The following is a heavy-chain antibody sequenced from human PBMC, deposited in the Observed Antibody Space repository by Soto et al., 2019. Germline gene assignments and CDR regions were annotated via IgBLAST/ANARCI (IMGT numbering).Heavy chain of an antibody. J-gene: IGHJ4*02. Sequence: QITLKESGPTLVKPTQALTLTCTFSGFSLSTSGVGVGWIRQPPGKALEWLALIYWDDDKRYSPSLKSRLTITKDTSKNQVVLTMTNMDPMDTATYYCAHRRRAAGGYFFDYWGQGTLVTVSS. V-gene: IGHV2-5*02. CDR3: AHRRRAAGGYFFDY. D-gene: IGHD6-25*01. CDR2: IYWDDDK. CDR1: GFSLSTSGVG.